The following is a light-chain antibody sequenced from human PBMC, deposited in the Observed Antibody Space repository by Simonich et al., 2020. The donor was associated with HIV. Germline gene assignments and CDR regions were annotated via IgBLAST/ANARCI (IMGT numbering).Light chain of an antibody. Sequence: DIVMTQSPDSLAVSLGERATINCKSSQSVLYSSNNKDYLAWYQQKPGQPPNLLIYWASTRESGVPDRFSGSGSETDFTLTISSLQPDDFATYYCQQYNTYLRTFGQGTKVEIK. J-gene: IGKJ1*01. CDR2: WAS. V-gene: IGKV4-1*01. CDR3: QQYNTYLRT. CDR1: QSVLYSSNNKDY.